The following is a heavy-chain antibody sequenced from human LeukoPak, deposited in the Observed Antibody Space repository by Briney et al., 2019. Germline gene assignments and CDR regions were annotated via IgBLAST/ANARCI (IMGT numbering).Heavy chain of an antibody. Sequence: ASVKVSCKASGYTYTTDGISWVRQAPGQGLEWMGWISTYNGDTKYAQKLQGRVTMTTDTSTSTAYMELRSLTSDDTAVYYCARDLDWVFDLWGRGTLVTVSS. CDR2: ISTYNGDT. D-gene: IGHD3-9*01. J-gene: IGHJ2*01. V-gene: IGHV1-18*01. CDR3: ARDLDWVFDL. CDR1: GYTYTTDG.